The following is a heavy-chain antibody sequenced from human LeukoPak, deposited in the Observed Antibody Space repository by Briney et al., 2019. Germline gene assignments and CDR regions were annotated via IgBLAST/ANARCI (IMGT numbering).Heavy chain of an antibody. D-gene: IGHD3-3*01. CDR3: ARLRFVFWGGYTHPYFDY. J-gene: IGHJ4*02. Sequence: SETLSLTCTVSGGSISSSSYSWGWIRQPSGKRLEWSGSIYYSGTAYYNPSLKSRVTISVDTSKIQFSLKLSSVSATDTAVYFWARLRFVFWGGYTHPYFDYGGQGTLVTVSS. CDR2: IYYSGTA. V-gene: IGHV4-39*01. CDR1: GGSISSSSYS.